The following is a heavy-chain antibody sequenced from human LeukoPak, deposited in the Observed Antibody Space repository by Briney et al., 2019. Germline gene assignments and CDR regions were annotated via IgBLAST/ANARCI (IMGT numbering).Heavy chain of an antibody. CDR2: INPNSGGT. CDR1: GYTFTGYY. J-gene: IGHJ3*02. CDR3: ARDYVEEVCSSTSCSLIIASVDAFDI. D-gene: IGHD2-2*01. Sequence: GASVKVSCKASGYTFTGYYMHWVRQAPGQGLEWMGWINPNSGGTNYAQKFQGRDTMTRDTSISTAYMELSRLRSDDTAVYYCARDYVEEVCSSTSCSLIIASVDAFDIWGQGTMVTVSS. V-gene: IGHV1-2*02.